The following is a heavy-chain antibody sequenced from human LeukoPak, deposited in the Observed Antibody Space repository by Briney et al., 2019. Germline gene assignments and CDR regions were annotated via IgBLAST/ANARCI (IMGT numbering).Heavy chain of an antibody. CDR3: ARRGSGSGYNGVSGFDY. Sequence: SETLSLTCTVSGGSISSGGYYWSWIRQHPGKGLEWLGYIYYSGSTYYNPSLKSRVTMSVDTSKNQFSLKLSSVTAADTAVYYCARRGSGSGYNGVSGFDYWGQGTLVTVSS. CDR1: GGSISSGGYY. D-gene: IGHD3-22*01. J-gene: IGHJ4*02. CDR2: IYYSGST. V-gene: IGHV4-31*03.